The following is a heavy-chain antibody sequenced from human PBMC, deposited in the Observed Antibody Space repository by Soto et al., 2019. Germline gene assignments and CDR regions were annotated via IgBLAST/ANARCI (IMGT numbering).Heavy chain of an antibody. Sequence: GGSLRLSCTASGFTFGDYAMSWFRQAPGKGLEWVGFIRGKAYGGTTEYAASVKGRFTISRDDSKSIAYLQMNSLKTEDTAVYYCTRVVRFEHYYGMDVWGQGTTVTVSS. CDR2: IRGKAYGGTT. V-gene: IGHV3-49*03. D-gene: IGHD3-10*01. CDR3: TRVVRFEHYYGMDV. J-gene: IGHJ6*02. CDR1: GFTFGDYA.